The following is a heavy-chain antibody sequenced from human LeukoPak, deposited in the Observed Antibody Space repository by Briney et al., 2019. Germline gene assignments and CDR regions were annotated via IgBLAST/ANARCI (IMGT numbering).Heavy chain of an antibody. V-gene: IGHV1-69*05. CDR2: IIPIFGTA. CDR1: GGTFSSYA. D-gene: IGHD2-2*02. J-gene: IGHJ6*03. CDR3: ARSAGPVIVPAAIGASGHYYYMDV. Sequence: SVKVSCKAPGGTFSSYAISWVRRAPGQGLEWMGGIIPIFGTANYAQNFQGRVTITTDEFTSTAYMELSSLRSEDSAVYYCARSAGPVIVPAAIGASGHYYYMDVWDKGTTVTVSS.